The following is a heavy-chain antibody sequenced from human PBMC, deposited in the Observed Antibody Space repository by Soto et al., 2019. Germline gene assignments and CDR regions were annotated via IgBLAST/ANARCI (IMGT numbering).Heavy chain of an antibody. CDR3: ARVAGRKNARLDT. D-gene: IGHD1-1*01. J-gene: IGHJ4*02. CDR1: GYSFTKYH. Sequence: GASVKVSCKASGYSFTKYHMHWVRQAPGQGLEWMGWINPGSGVTNQAQKFQGRVTMTRDTSITTTYMELNSLTSDDTAVYYCARVAGRKNARLDTWGQGALVTVSS. CDR2: INPGSGVT. V-gene: IGHV1-2*02.